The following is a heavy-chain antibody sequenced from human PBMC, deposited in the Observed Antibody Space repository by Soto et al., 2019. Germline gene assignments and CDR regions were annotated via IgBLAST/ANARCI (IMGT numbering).Heavy chain of an antibody. Sequence: QVQLQESGPGLVKPSETLSLICSVSGGSVSTTRYYWSWIRQPPGKGLEWLGYVYYSGSTNYNPSLKCRVTISIDTSTNQFSLNLTSVTAADTAVYYCASDRGIWSWFDPWGQGTLVTVSS. D-gene: IGHD3-10*01. V-gene: IGHV4-61*01. J-gene: IGHJ5*02. CDR1: GGSVSTTRYY. CDR3: ASDRGIWSWFDP. CDR2: VYYSGST.